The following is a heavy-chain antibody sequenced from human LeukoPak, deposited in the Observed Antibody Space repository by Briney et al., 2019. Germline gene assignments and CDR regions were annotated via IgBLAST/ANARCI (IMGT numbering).Heavy chain of an antibody. CDR1: GFIISGNY. J-gene: IGHJ3*02. CDR3: ARDPTSSWETAFDI. CDR2: ISSGTSYI. V-gene: IGHV3-21*01. Sequence: GGSLRLSCVVSGFIISGNYMSWVRQAPGKGLEWVSSISSGTSYIYYADSVKGRFTISRDNAKNSLYLQMNSLRAEDTAVYYCARDPTSSWETAFDIWGQGTMVTVSS. D-gene: IGHD1-26*01.